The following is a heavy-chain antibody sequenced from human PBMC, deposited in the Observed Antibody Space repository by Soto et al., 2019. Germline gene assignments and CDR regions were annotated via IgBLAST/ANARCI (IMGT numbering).Heavy chain of an antibody. Sequence: QVQLQESGPGLVTPSGTLSLTCAVSGGSISSSYWWNWVRQPPGKGLEWIGKIYHSGSTNYNPSLKNRVTTSVDKSNNPFSLRLSSVTAADTAVYFCVTSLNYDFWRDGGRHYYFDYWGQGTLVTVSS. CDR3: VTSLNYDFWRDGGRHYYFDY. CDR2: IYHSGST. J-gene: IGHJ4*02. D-gene: IGHD3-3*01. CDR1: GGSISSSYW. V-gene: IGHV4-4*02.